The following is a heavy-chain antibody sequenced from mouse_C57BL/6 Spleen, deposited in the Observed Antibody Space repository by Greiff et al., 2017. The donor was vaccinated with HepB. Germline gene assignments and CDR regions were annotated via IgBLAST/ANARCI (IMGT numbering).Heavy chain of an antibody. Sequence: EESGPGLVKPSQSLSLTCSVTGYSITSGYYWNWIRQFPGNKLEWMGYISYDGSNNYNPSLKNRISITRDTSKNQFFLKLNSVTTEDTATYYCAREYYDYDWFAYWGQGTLVTVSA. D-gene: IGHD2-4*01. CDR3: AREYYDYDWFAY. V-gene: IGHV3-6*01. J-gene: IGHJ3*01. CDR1: GYSITSGYY. CDR2: ISYDGSN.